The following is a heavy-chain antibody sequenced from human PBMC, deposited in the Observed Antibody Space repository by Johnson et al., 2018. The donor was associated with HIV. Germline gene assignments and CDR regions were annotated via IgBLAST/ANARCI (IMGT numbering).Heavy chain of an antibody. CDR1: GFTFKNAW. V-gene: IGHV3-15*01. Sequence: EVQLVEPGGGFVKPEGSLRLSCAASGFTFKNAWMHWVRQAPGKGLEWIGRIKSKYHDETTDYAAPVKGRFAISRDDSKNTVYLQMSSLKAEDTAVYYCTTGSCIDGVCYAFDVWGQGTMVTVSS. CDR3: TTGSCIDGVCYAFDV. CDR2: IKSKYHDETT. J-gene: IGHJ3*01. D-gene: IGHD2-8*01.